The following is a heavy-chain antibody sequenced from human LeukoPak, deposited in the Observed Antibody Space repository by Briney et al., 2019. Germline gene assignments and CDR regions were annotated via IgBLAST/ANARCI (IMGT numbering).Heavy chain of an antibody. J-gene: IGHJ3*02. CDR1: GFTFSDYY. Sequence: GGSLRLSCAASGFTFSDYYTSWIRQAPGKGLEWVSYISTSGSTIYYADSVKGRFTISRDNAKNSLYLQMNSLRAEDTAVYYCARGRQYPTTEDAFDIWGQGTMVTVSS. CDR2: ISTSGSTI. CDR3: ARGRQYPTTEDAFDI. D-gene: IGHD1-1*01. V-gene: IGHV3-11*04.